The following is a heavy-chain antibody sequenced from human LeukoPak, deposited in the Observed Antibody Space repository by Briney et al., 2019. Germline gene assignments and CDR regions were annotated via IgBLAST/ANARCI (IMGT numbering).Heavy chain of an antibody. CDR2: ISGSGGST. Sequence: GGSLRLSCAASGFTFSSYAMSWVRQAPGKGLEWVSAISGSGGSTYYADSVKGRFTISRDNSKNTLYLQMNSLRAEDTAVYYCATYSSSWYCFDYSGQGTMLTVSS. V-gene: IGHV3-23*01. CDR1: GFTFSSYA. CDR3: ATYSSSWYCFDY. J-gene: IGHJ4*02. D-gene: IGHD6-13*01.